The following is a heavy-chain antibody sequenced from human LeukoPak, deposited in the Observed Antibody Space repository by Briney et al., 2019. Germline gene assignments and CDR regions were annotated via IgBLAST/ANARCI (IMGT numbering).Heavy chain of an antibody. V-gene: IGHV3-23*01. D-gene: IGHD4-17*01. CDR1: GFTFSSYA. J-gene: IGHJ4*02. Sequence: GGSLRLSCAASGFTFSSYAMNWVRQAPGEGLEWLSAISGSGGGTYYADSVKGRFTISRDNSKNTLYLQMNSLRAEDTAVYYCAKATSRMTTVTSPLGYWGQGTLVTVSS. CDR2: ISGSGGGT. CDR3: AKATSRMTTVTSPLGY.